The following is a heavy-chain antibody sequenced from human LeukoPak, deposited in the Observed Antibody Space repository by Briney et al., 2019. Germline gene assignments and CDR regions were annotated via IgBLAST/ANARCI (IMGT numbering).Heavy chain of an antibody. CDR1: GGSISSSSYY. V-gene: IGHV4-39*07. CDR3: ARVRIAAAGNEYYFDY. J-gene: IGHJ4*02. Sequence: RSSETLSLTCTVSGGSISSSSYYWGWIRQPPGKGLEWIGSIYYSGSTYYNPSLKSRVTISVDTSKNQFSLKLSSVTAADTAVYYCARVRIAAAGNEYYFDYWGQGTLVTVSS. D-gene: IGHD6-13*01. CDR2: IYYSGST.